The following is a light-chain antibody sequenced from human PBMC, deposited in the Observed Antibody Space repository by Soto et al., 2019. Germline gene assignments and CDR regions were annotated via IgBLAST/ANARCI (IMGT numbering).Light chain of an antibody. CDR3: QRYDNWPLT. CDR2: HTS. CDR1: QSISGN. Sequence: EIVMTQSPATLSVSPGESATLSCRASQSISGNLAWYQQKPGLSPRLLIYHTSTRATGVPARFSGSGSGTEFSLTISSLRSEDSAVYYCQRYDNWPLTFGGGTKVEIK. V-gene: IGKV3-15*01. J-gene: IGKJ4*01.